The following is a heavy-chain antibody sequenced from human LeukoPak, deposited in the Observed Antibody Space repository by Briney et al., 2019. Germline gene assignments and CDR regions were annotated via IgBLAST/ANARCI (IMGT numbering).Heavy chain of an antibody. CDR1: GGPISSSSYY. CDR2: IYYSGST. Sequence: SETLSLTCSVSGGPISSSSYYWGWIRQPPGKGLEWIGSIYYSGSTYYNPSLKSRVTISVDTSKNQFSLKLSSVTAAETAVYYCAREGGLAYCGGDCYSGWFDPWGQGTLVTVSS. V-gene: IGHV4-39*07. J-gene: IGHJ5*02. D-gene: IGHD2-21*02. CDR3: AREGGLAYCGGDCYSGWFDP.